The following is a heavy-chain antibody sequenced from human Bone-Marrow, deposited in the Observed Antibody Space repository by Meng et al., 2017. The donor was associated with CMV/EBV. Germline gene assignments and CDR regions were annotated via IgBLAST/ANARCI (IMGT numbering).Heavy chain of an antibody. Sequence: GESLKISCAASGFTFSSYSMNWVRQAPGKGLEWVSSISSSSSYIYYADSVKGRFTISRDNAKNTLYLQMNSLRAEDTAVYYCARDRGRSYCSSTSCRITPSYGMDVWGQGTTVTVSS. CDR3: ARDRGRSYCSSTSCRITPSYGMDV. CDR2: ISSSSSYI. CDR1: GFTFSSYS. V-gene: IGHV3-21*01. D-gene: IGHD2-2*01. J-gene: IGHJ6*02.